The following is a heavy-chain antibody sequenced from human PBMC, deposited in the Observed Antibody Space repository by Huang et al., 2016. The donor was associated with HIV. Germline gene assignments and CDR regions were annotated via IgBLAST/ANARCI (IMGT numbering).Heavy chain of an antibody. CDR3: ARDRGQQLSPFDS. CDR1: GFSLDSYN. Sequence: EVQLVESGGGLVKPGGSLRLSCAASGFSLDSYNMYWVRQTPWKGRQGGSSISPSSSFIDYADSVKGRFSISRDNAKNSLYLQMNNLRGEDTAVYDCARDRGQQLSPFDSWGQGTLVTVSS. J-gene: IGHJ4*02. D-gene: IGHD6-13*01. CDR2: ISPSSSFI. V-gene: IGHV3-21*01.